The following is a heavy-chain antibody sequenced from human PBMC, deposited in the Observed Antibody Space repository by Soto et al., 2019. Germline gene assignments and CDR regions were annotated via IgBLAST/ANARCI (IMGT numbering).Heavy chain of an antibody. D-gene: IGHD5-12*01. V-gene: IGHV4-59*01. Sequence: SETLSLTCTVSGGSISSYYWSWIRQPPGKGLEWIGYIYYSGSTNYNPSLKSRVTISVDTSKNQFSLKLSSVTAADTAVYYCARDRNSGYDSWGLDAFDIWGQGTMVTVSS. CDR3: ARDRNSGYDSWGLDAFDI. CDR2: IYYSGST. J-gene: IGHJ3*02. CDR1: GGSISSYY.